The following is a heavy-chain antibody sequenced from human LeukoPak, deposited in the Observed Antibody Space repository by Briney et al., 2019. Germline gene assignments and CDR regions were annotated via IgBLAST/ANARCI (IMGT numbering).Heavy chain of an antibody. D-gene: IGHD3-9*01. CDR3: ARAVRYFDWLLYWFDY. CDR2: IYYSGST. V-gene: IGHV4-39*01. Sequence: SETLSLTCTVSGGSISSSSYYWGWIRQPPGKGLEWIGSIYYSGSTYYNPSLKSRVTISVDTSKNQFSLKLSSVTAADTAVYYCARAVRYFDWLLYWFDYWGQGTLVTVSS. J-gene: IGHJ4*02. CDR1: GGSISSSSYY.